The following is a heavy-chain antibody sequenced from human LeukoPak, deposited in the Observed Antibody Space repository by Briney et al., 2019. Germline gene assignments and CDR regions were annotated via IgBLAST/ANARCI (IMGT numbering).Heavy chain of an antibody. CDR2: IYPDDSDT. V-gene: IGHV5-51*01. J-gene: IGHJ4*02. D-gene: IGHD4-11*01. Sequence: GESLKISCKGSGYSFTTYWIGWVRQMPGKGLEWMGIIYPDDSDTRYSPSFEGQVTISADKSISTAYLQWSSLKASDTAIYYCARPYSNYVDYWGQRTLVTVSS. CDR1: GYSFTTYW. CDR3: ARPYSNYVDY.